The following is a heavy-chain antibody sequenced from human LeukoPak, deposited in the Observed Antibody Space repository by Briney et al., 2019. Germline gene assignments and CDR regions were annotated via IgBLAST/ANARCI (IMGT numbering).Heavy chain of an antibody. D-gene: IGHD2-2*01. CDR3: AKGPCSSTSCYVSGYYYYGMDV. CDR1: GFTFSSYA. Sequence: GGSLRLSCAASGFTFSSYAMSWVRQAPGKGLGWVSAISGSGGSTYCADSVKGRFTISRDNSKNTLYLQMNSLRAEDTAVYYCAKGPCSSTSCYVSGYYYYGMDVWGQGTTVTVSS. CDR2: ISGSGGST. V-gene: IGHV3-23*01. J-gene: IGHJ6*02.